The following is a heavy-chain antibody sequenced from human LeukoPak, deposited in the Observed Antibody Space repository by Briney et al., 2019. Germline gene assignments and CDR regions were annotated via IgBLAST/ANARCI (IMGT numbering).Heavy chain of an antibody. Sequence: GGSLRLSRAASGFTFSSYAMHWVRQAPGKGLEWVAVISYDGSNKYYADSVKGRFTISRDNSKNTLYLQINSLRAEDTAVYYCARLTNHYYGSGNPWGQGTLVTVSS. CDR1: GFTFSSYA. D-gene: IGHD3-10*01. CDR2: ISYDGSNK. V-gene: IGHV3-30*04. CDR3: ARLTNHYYGSGNP. J-gene: IGHJ5*02.